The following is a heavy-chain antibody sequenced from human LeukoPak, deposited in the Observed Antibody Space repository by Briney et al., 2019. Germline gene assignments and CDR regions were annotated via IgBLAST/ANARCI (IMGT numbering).Heavy chain of an antibody. D-gene: IGHD1-26*01. J-gene: IGHJ3*02. CDR2: INQDGSEK. V-gene: IGHV3-7*04. CDR3: ARAREKWVAFDI. CDR1: GFTFSDYW. Sequence: PGGSLRLSCVASGFTFSDYWMSWGRQAPGKGLEWVANINQDGSEKYFVDSVKGRFTISRDNAKNSLYLQMNSLRAEDTAVYYCARAREKWVAFDIWGQGTMVTVSS.